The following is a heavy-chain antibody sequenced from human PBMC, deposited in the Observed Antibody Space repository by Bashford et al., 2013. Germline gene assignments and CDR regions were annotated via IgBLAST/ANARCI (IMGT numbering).Heavy chain of an antibody. J-gene: IGHJ6*02. V-gene: IGHV3-53*01. D-gene: IGHD5-24*01. CDR2: FISGGST. CDR3: ARERWLESEGINYYYGLDV. Sequence: VRQPPRKGRGVGRQFFISGGSTYYADXVKGRIHHLQRQFQNTVYLQMNSLRAEDTAVYYCARERWLESEGINYYYGLDVWGQGTTVTVSS.